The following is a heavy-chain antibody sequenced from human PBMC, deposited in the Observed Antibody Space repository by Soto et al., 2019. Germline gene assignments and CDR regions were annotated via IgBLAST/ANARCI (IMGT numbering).Heavy chain of an antibody. CDR1: GGSISSYY. J-gene: IGHJ4*02. CDR2: IYYSGST. V-gene: IGHV4-59*08. D-gene: IGHD5-12*01. Sequence: QVQLQESGPGLVKPSETLSLTCTVSGGSISSYYWSWIRQPPGKGLEWIGYIYYSGSTNYNPSLKSRVTISVDTSKNQFSLKLSSVTAADTAVYYCARHESSSGYEFDYWGQGTLVTVSS. CDR3: ARHESSSGYEFDY.